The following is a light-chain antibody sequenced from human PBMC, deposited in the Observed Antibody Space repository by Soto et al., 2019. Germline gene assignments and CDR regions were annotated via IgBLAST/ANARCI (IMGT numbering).Light chain of an antibody. V-gene: IGKV3-20*01. CDR1: QSVSSNY. CDR2: GAS. Sequence: DIVLTQSPDTLSLSPGERATLSCRASQSVSSNYLAWYQQKPGQAPRLLIYGASTRATGIPARFSGSGSGTDFTLTISRLETEDFAVYYCQQYCSSSYTFGQGTWLEIK. J-gene: IGKJ2*01. CDR3: QQYCSSSYT.